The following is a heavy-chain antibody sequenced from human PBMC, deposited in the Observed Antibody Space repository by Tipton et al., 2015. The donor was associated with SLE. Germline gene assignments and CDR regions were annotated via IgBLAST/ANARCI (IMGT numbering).Heavy chain of an antibody. J-gene: IGHJ4*02. CDR1: GYTFTTYG. V-gene: IGHV1-18*01. Sequence: QLQSGPEVKKPGASVKVSCKASGYTFTTYGITWVRQAPGQGLEWMGWISAYNGNTNYAQELQGRVTMTTDTSTSTAYMELRSLRSDDTAVYYWAWASAIFGVDPSFDYWGQGTLVTVSS. D-gene: IGHD3-3*01. CDR2: ISAYNGNT. CDR3: AWASAIFGVDPSFDY.